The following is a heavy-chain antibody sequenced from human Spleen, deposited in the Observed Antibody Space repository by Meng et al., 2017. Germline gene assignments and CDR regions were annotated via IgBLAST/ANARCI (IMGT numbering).Heavy chain of an antibody. Sequence: CGAGVKQPGAQVKVSCTPSRYTSTASYRHWLRQAPGQWLDWMGRIDPNSGVTEYAQKFQGRVTVTGDTSISTAYMELSRLRSDDTAIYYCVRDEDISAAGKLFGDYWGQGTLVTVSS. CDR3: VRDEDISAAGKLFGDY. CDR1: RYTSTASY. J-gene: IGHJ4*02. D-gene: IGHD6-13*01. V-gene: IGHV1-2*06. CDR2: IDPNSGVT.